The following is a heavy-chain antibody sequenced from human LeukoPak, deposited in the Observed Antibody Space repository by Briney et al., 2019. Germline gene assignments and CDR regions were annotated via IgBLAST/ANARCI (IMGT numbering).Heavy chain of an antibody. J-gene: IGHJ3*02. Sequence: GGSLRLSCAASGFTFDDYAMHWVRQAPGKGLEWVSGISWNSGSIAYADSVKGRFTNSRDNAKNSLYLQMNSLRAEDTALYYCAKAVMVTVGYDAFDIWGQGTMVTVSS. CDR2: ISWNSGSI. V-gene: IGHV3-9*01. CDR3: AKAVMVTVGYDAFDI. D-gene: IGHD4-23*01. CDR1: GFTFDDYA.